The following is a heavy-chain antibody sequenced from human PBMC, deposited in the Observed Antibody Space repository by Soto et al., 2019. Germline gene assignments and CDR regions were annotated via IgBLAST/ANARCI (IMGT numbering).Heavy chain of an antibody. J-gene: IGHJ4*02. CDR1: GGSISSGGYS. V-gene: IGHV4-30-2*01. D-gene: IGHD4-17*01. Sequence: QLQLQESGSGLVKPSQTLSLTCAVSGGSISSGGYSWSWIRQPPGKGLEWIGYIYHSGSTYYNPSLKSRVTISVDRSKNQFSLKLSSVTAADTAVYYCAREGGRGDYDVWYFDYWGQGTLVTVSS. CDR2: IYHSGST. CDR3: AREGGRGDYDVWYFDY.